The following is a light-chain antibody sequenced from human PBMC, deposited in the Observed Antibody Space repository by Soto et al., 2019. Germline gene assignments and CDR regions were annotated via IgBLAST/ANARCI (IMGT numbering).Light chain of an antibody. CDR2: GAS. J-gene: IGKJ1*01. CDR1: QSISNW. Sequence: IQMAQSPSTLSASVGDRVTITCRASQSISNWLAWYQQKPGKAPKLLMYGASSLESGVPARFSGSGSGTDFTLTISSLEPEDFAVYYCQQRSNWPWTFGQGTKVDIK. V-gene: IGKV1-5*01. CDR3: QQRSNWPWT.